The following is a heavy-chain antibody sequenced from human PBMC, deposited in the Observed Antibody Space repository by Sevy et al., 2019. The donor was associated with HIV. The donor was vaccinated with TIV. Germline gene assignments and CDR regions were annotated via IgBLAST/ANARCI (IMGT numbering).Heavy chain of an antibody. D-gene: IGHD3-22*01. CDR3: AREGTFYNDRNQSGFQY. CDR1: GFTFSTYA. V-gene: IGHV3-30-3*01. J-gene: IGHJ1*01. Sequence: GGSLRLSCAASGFTFSTYAMHWVRQAPGKGLEWVAVISYDGSNKYYADSVKGRFTISRDNSKNTLYLQMNSLRAEDTAVYYCAREGTFYNDRNQSGFQYWGQGTLVTVSS. CDR2: ISYDGSNK.